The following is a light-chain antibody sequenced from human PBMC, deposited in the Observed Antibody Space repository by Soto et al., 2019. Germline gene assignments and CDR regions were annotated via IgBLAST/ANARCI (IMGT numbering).Light chain of an antibody. CDR2: AAS. Sequence: DIQLTQSPSFLSASVGDRVTITCRASQDISSYLAWYQQKPGKAPKLLIYAASSLQSGVPSRFSGSGSGTDFTLTISSLQPEDFATYYCQQSYSTPPYTFGQGTKLEIK. V-gene: IGKV1-39*01. J-gene: IGKJ2*01. CDR1: QDISSY. CDR3: QQSYSTPPYT.